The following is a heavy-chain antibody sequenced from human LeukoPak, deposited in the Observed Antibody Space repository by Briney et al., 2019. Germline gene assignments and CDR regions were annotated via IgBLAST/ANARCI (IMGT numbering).Heavy chain of an antibody. J-gene: IGHJ4*02. D-gene: IGHD6-13*01. V-gene: IGHV4-31*03. CDR1: GGSISSGGYY. CDR2: IYYSGGT. CDR3: ARAQQLLNPFDY. Sequence: PSETLSLTCTVSGGSISSGGYYWSWIRQHPGKGLEWIGYIYYSGGTYYNPSLKSRVTISVDTSKNQLSLKLSSVTAADTAVYYCARAQQLLNPFDYWGQGTLVTVSS.